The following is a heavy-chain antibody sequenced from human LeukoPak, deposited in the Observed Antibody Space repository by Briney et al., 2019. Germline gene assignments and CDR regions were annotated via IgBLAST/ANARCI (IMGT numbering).Heavy chain of an antibody. CDR3: ARDGPSGSCYLYYFDY. CDR1: GFTFSSYG. CDR2: ISGSGGST. Sequence: GGSLRLSCAASGFTFSSYGMSWVRQAPGKGLEWVSAISGSGGSTYYADSVKGRFTISRDNSKNTLYLQMNSLRAEDTAVYYCARDGPSGSCYLYYFDYWGQGTLVTVSS. V-gene: IGHV3-23*01. J-gene: IGHJ4*02. D-gene: IGHD1-26*01.